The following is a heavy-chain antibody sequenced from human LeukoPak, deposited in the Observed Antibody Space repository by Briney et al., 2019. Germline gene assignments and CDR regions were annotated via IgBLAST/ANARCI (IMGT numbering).Heavy chain of an antibody. D-gene: IGHD3-9*01. CDR3: AKNDIFTGFLAEALGAFDT. CDR1: GFTFSSYG. J-gene: IGHJ3*02. V-gene: IGHV3-30*02. Sequence: GGSLRLSCAASGFTFSSYGMHWVRQAPGKGLEWVAFIRYDGSNKYYADSVKGRFTISRDNSKNTLYLQMNSLRAEDTAVYYCAKNDIFTGFLAEALGAFDTWGQGTMVTVSS. CDR2: IRYDGSNK.